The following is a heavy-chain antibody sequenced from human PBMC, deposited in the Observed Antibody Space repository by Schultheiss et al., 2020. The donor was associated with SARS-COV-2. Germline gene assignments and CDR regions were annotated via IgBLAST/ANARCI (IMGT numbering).Heavy chain of an antibody. Sequence: GSLRLSCAASGFSVSTNYMTWVRQAPGKGLEWIGSIYHSGSTYYNPSLKSRVTISVDTSKNQFSLKLSSVTAADTAVYYCARDRTAYGGYGDWGQGTLVTVSS. CDR3: ARDRTAYGGYGD. D-gene: IGHD5-12*01. CDR1: GFSVSTNY. CDR2: IYHSGST. J-gene: IGHJ4*02. V-gene: IGHV4-4*02.